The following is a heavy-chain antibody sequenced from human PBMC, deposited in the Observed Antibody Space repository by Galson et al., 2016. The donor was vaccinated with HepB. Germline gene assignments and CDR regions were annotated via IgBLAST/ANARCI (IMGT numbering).Heavy chain of an antibody. D-gene: IGHD7-27*01. V-gene: IGHV6-1*01. CDR1: GDSVSSDGAA. CDR3: ARAEANWDGGGDNWFDP. J-gene: IGHJ5*02. CDR2: TYYRSKWYN. Sequence: CAISGDSVSSDGAAWNWIRQSPSRGLEWLGRTYYRSKWYNAYALSVKSRITMNADTSKNQFSLQLNSVTPEDTALYFCARAEANWDGGGDNWFDPWGQGTLVTVSS.